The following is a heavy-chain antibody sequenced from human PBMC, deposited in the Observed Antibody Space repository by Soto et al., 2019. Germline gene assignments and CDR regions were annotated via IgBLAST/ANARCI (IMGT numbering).Heavy chain of an antibody. Sequence: QVQLQESGPGLVKPSETLSLTCIVSGVSISSGYCTWIRQSPGKGLEWIGYISHSGLRHYRASLQSRLTMSVETSKHQFSLDVASVTAADTAIYCCATSNTTCPGGYSWGQGTLVPVSS. D-gene: IGHD2-2*01. CDR3: ATSNTTCPGGYS. V-gene: IGHV4-59*01. CDR2: ISHSGLR. CDR1: GVSISSGY. J-gene: IGHJ5*02.